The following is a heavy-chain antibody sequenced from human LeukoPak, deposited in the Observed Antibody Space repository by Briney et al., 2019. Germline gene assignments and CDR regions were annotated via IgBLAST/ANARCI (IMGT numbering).Heavy chain of an antibody. CDR2: ISYDGSNK. CDR1: GFTFSSYG. CDR3: AKKITMIVVVSNDAFDI. Sequence: PGRSLRLSCAASGFTFSSYGMHWVRQAPGKGLEWVAVISYDGSNKYYADSVKGRFTISRDNSKNTLYLQMNSLRAEDTAVYYCAKKITMIVVVSNDAFDIWGQGTMVTVSS. J-gene: IGHJ3*02. D-gene: IGHD3-22*01. V-gene: IGHV3-30*18.